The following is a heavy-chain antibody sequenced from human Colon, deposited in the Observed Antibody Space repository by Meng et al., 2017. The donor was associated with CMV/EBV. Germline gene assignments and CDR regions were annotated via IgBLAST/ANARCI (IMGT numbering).Heavy chain of an antibody. J-gene: IGHJ4*02. CDR1: GYTLAAYY. CDR3: ARPYLGGGYSFFFDF. CDR2: INPNSGET. D-gene: IGHD3-10*01. Sequence: ASVKVSCKASGYTLAAYYLYWVRQAPGQGLEWIGWINPNSGETKISEKFHDRVTMTTDSSLEVAAVRSFGTAYMKLSRLTSDDTALYYCARPYLGGGYSFFFDFWGQGVPVTVSS. V-gene: IGHV1-2*02.